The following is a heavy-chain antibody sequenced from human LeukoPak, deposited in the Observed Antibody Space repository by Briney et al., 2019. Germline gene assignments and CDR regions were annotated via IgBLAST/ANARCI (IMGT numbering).Heavy chain of an antibody. CDR3: ARDSYGSGSYYGY. Sequence: LTGGSLRLSCAASGFTFSDYYMSWIRQAPGKGLEWVANIKQDGSEKNYVDSVKGRFTISRDNAKNSLYLQMNSLRGDDTAVYYCARDSYGSGSYYGYWGQGTLVTVSS. CDR2: IKQDGSEK. V-gene: IGHV3-7*01. CDR1: GFTFSDYY. J-gene: IGHJ4*02. D-gene: IGHD3-10*01.